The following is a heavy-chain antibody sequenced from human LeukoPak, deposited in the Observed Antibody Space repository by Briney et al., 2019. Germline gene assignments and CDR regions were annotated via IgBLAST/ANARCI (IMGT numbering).Heavy chain of an antibody. D-gene: IGHD3-10*01. J-gene: IGHJ4*02. CDR3: AKAYSYGSGYFYSHFDT. Sequence: PGGSLRLSCAASGFTVSSNYMSWVRQAPGKGLEWVSVIYSGGSTYYADSVKGRFTISRHNSKNTLYLQVNSLRAEDTAVYYCAKAYSYGSGYFYSHFDTWGQGVLVTVSS. V-gene: IGHV3-53*04. CDR1: GFTVSSNY. CDR2: IYSGGST.